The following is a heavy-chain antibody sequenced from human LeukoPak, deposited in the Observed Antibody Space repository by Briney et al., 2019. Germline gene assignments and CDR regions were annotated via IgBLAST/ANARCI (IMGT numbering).Heavy chain of an antibody. J-gene: IGHJ4*02. CDR1: GYSFTSYW. V-gene: IGHV5-51*01. D-gene: IGHD3-10*01. CDR3: ARRDYYGSGSYWGAFDY. CDR2: VYPSDSDSDT. Sequence: GESLKISCKGSGYSFTSYWIGWVRQMPGKGLEWMGVVYPSDSDSDTKYSPSFQGQVTISAGKSISTAYLQWSSLKASDTAIYYCARRDYYGSGSYWGAFDYWGQGTLVTVSS.